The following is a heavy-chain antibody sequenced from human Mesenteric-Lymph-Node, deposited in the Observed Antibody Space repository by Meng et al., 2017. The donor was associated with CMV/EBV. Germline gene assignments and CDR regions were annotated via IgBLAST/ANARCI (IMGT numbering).Heavy chain of an antibody. CDR1: GFTFSSYA. Sequence: GESLKISCAASGFTFSSYAMSWVRQAPGKGLEWVAVISYDGSDEYYADSVKGRFTISRDNSKNTLYVQMNSLRPEDTAVYYCARGDLRYNWNDALDYWGQGTLVIVSS. D-gene: IGHD1-1*01. V-gene: IGHV3-30-3*01. CDR3: ARGDLRYNWNDALDY. J-gene: IGHJ4*02. CDR2: ISYDGSDE.